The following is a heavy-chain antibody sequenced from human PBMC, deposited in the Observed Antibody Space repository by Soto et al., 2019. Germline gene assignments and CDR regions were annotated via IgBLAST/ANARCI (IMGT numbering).Heavy chain of an antibody. D-gene: IGHD6-13*01. CDR1: GFTFSSYA. V-gene: IGHV3-23*01. CDR2: ISGSGGCT. Sequence: GGSLRLSCAASGFTFSSYAMSWVRQAPGKGLEWVSAISGSGGCTYYADSVKGRFTISRDNSKNTLYLQMNRLRAEDTAVYYCANKGGYSSSWYFDYWGQGTLVTVSS. J-gene: IGHJ4*02. CDR3: ANKGGYSSSWYFDY.